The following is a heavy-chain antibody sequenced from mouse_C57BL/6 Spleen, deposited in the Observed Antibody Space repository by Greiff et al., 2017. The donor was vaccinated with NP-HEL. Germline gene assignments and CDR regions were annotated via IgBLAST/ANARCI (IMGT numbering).Heavy chain of an antibody. D-gene: IGHD6-1*01. CDR2: INPSSGYT. Sequence: VMLVESGAELARPGASVKMSCKASGYTFTSYTMHWVKQRPGQGLEWIGYINPSSGYTKYNQKFKDKATLTADKSSSTAYMQLSSLTSEDSAVYYCARRAAHYAMDYWGQGTSVTVSS. J-gene: IGHJ4*01. V-gene: IGHV1-4*01. CDR1: GYTFTSYT. CDR3: ARRAAHYAMDY.